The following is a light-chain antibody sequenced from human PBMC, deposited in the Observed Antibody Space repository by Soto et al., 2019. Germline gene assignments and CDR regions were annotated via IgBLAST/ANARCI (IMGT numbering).Light chain of an antibody. J-gene: IGKJ5*01. Sequence: EIVLTQSPGTLSLSPGEGATLSCRSSQDIGTNYLAWYQQKPGQAPRLLIFGASSRASGVPGRFSGSGSGTDFTLTISRLEPEDSAVYYCQQRNDWRRGTFGQGTRLEIK. CDR2: GAS. CDR3: QQRNDWRRGT. V-gene: IGKV3D-20*02. CDR1: QDIGTNY.